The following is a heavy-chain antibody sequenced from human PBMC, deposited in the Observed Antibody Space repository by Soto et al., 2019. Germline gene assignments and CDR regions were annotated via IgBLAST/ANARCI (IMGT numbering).Heavy chain of an antibody. J-gene: IGHJ6*02. V-gene: IGHV3-30-3*01. CDR3: ARDGYGMDV. Sequence: QEQVVESGGGVVQPGRSLRLTCAASGFTFSVYAIHWVRQAPGKGLEWVAVISYDGNNEDYADSVKGRFTISRDNSKNMLHLQMNSPRTEDTAVYYCARDGYGMDVWGQGTTVTVSS. CDR1: GFTFSVYA. CDR2: ISYDGNNE.